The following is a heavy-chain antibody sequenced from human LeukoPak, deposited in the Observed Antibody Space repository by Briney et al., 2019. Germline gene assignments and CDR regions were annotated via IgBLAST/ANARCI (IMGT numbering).Heavy chain of an antibody. J-gene: IGHJ4*02. V-gene: IGHV3-7*01. Sequence: PAGSLRLSCAAPGFAFSNFWMSWVRQAPGKGLEWVASTKQDGSEKYYMDSVKGRFTISRDNAKKSLYLQMNSLRAEDTAVYYCARERSGYFDSWGQGTLVTVST. CDR3: ARERSGYFDS. CDR2: TKQDGSEK. D-gene: IGHD6-19*01. CDR1: GFAFSNFW.